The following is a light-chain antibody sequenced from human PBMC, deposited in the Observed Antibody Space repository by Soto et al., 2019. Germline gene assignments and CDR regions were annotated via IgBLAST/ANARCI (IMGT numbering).Light chain of an antibody. V-gene: IGLV3-1*01. CDR1: KLGDKY. CDR3: QAWESTTAV. J-gene: IGLJ2*01. Sequence: SYELTQPPSVSVSPGQTASITCSGDKLGDKYACWYQQKPGQSPVLVIYQDSKRPSGIPERFSGSNSGNTATLTISGTQAMDETDYYCQAWESTTAVFGGVTKLTVL. CDR2: QDS.